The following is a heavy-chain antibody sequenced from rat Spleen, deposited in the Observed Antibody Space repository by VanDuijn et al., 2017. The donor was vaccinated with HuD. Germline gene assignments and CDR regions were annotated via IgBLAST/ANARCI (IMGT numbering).Heavy chain of an antibody. V-gene: IGHV5S13*01. D-gene: IGHD2-2*01. CDR1: GFTFSNYG. J-gene: IGHJ1*01. CDR3: ARAGYLRDWYFDF. CDR2: ISSGGGGT. Sequence: EVQLVESGGGLVQPGRSLKLSCAASGFTFSNYGMHWIRQAPTKGLEWVASISSGGGGTYYPDTVKGRFVISKDNAKNTLYLQMDNLRSEDTATYYCARAGYLRDWYFDFWGPGTMVIVSS.